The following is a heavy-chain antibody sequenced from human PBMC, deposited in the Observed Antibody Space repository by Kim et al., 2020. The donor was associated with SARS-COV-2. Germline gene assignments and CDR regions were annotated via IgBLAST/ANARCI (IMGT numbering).Heavy chain of an antibody. D-gene: IGHD2-2*01. J-gene: IGHJ5*02. Sequence: KSRVTISVDTSKNQFSLKLSSVTAADTAVYYCARRHCSSTSCYFDNWFDPWGQGTLVTVSS. V-gene: IGHV4-59*08. CDR3: ARRHCSSTSCYFDNWFDP.